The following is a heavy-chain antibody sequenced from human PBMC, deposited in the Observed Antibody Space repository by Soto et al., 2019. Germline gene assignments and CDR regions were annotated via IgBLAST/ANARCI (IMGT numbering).Heavy chain of an antibody. D-gene: IGHD3-9*01. V-gene: IGHV4-39*01. CDR2: IYYSGST. CDR1: GGSISSSSYY. J-gene: IGHJ4*02. CDR3: ARRGTGYYYFDY. Sequence: QLQLQESGPGLVKPSETLSLTCTVSGGSISSSSYYWDWIRQPPGKGLEWIGSIYYSGSTYYNPSLKSRVTISVDTSKNQFSLKLSSVTGADTAVYYCARRGTGYYYFDYWGQGTLVTVSS.